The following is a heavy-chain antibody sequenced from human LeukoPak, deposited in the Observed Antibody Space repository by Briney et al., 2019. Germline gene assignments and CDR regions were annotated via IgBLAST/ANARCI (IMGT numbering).Heavy chain of an antibody. CDR1: LGTFSSYA. CDR3: ASLNYYDSSGYYLSSYYFDY. CDR2: IIPILGIA. Sequence: SVKVSCKASLGTFSSYAISWVRQAPGQGLEWMGRIIPILGIANYAQKFQGRVTITADKSASTAYMELSSLRSEDTAVYYCASLNYYDSSGYYLSSYYFDYWGQGTLVTVSS. V-gene: IGHV1-69*10. D-gene: IGHD3-22*01. J-gene: IGHJ4*02.